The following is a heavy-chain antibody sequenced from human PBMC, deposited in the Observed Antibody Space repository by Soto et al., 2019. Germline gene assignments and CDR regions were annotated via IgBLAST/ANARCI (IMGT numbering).Heavy chain of an antibody. J-gene: IGHJ4*02. Sequence: GWSLRLSCAASGFRFSNYDMRWIRQAPGKGLEWVSYISSSGSTIYYADSVKGRFTISRDNAKNSLYLQMNSLRAEDTAVYYCARRSYYDSSGYEYYFDYWGQGTLVTVSS. CDR1: GFRFSNYD. CDR2: ISSSGSTI. V-gene: IGHV3-11*01. CDR3: ARRSYYDSSGYEYYFDY. D-gene: IGHD3-22*01.